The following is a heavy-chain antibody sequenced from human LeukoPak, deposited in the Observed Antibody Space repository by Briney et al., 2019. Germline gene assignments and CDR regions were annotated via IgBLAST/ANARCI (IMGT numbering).Heavy chain of an antibody. Sequence: SETLSLTCTVSGGSISSYYWSWIWQPPGKGLEWIGYIYYSGTTNYNPPLKSRVTISVDTSKNQFSLKLSSVTAADTAVYYCARGVYIAAAQYGYWGQGTLVSVSS. D-gene: IGHD6-13*01. J-gene: IGHJ4*02. V-gene: IGHV4-59*01. CDR1: GGSISSYY. CDR3: ARGVYIAAAQYGY. CDR2: IYYSGTT.